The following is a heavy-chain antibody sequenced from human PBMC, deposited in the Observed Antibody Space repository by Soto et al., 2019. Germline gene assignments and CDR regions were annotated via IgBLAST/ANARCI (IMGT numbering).Heavy chain of an antibody. D-gene: IGHD3-22*01. CDR3: TAIDTNGYDPENHS. CDR2: IIPILGTT. V-gene: IGHV1-69*01. Sequence: QVILAQSGAEVKKPGSSVKVSCKVSGGTFSSFSMNWVRQAPGQRFEWMGGIIPILGTTNITQKFQDRVTFTADETNDTAYITLRSLTTENTAIYYCTAIDTNGYDPENHSWGPGTHVTVSS. CDR1: GGTFSSFS. J-gene: IGHJ4*02.